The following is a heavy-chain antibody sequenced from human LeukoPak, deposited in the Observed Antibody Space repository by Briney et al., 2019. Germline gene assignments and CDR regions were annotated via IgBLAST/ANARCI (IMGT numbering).Heavy chain of an antibody. D-gene: IGHD3-10*01. CDR1: GFTFSTYG. CDR2: IRYNGNNQ. J-gene: IGHJ6*03. V-gene: IGHV3-30*02. CDR3: AKDSAFYYIDV. Sequence: AGGSLRLSCAVSGFTFSTYGMYWVRQAPGKGLEWVAFIRYNGNNQYYADSVKGRFTISRDNSKNTLYLQMNSLKGDDTAVYYCAKDSAFYYIDVWGKGTTVIISS.